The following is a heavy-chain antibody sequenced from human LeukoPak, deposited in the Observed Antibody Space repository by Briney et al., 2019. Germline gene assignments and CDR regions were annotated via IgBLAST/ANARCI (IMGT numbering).Heavy chain of an antibody. V-gene: IGHV3-30-3*01. CDR1: GFTFASYA. CDR2: ISSDGTTE. CDR3: ARGRNSGSFIIDY. J-gene: IGHJ4*02. D-gene: IGHD3-10*01. Sequence: PGESLRLSCAGSGFTFASYAVHWVRQAPGKRREWVAFISSDGTTEHYRDSVKGRFTLSRDNSKNTVSLQMNSLGTEDTAVYSCARGRNSGSFIIDYWGQGALVTVSS.